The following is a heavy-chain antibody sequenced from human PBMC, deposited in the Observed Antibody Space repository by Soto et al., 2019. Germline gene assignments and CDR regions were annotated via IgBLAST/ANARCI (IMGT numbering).Heavy chain of an antibody. CDR1: GFTFSSYW. D-gene: IGHD3-22*01. V-gene: IGHV3-74*01. J-gene: IGHJ4*02. CDR3: ARDWLLGDSSGYAPLDY. CDR2: INSDGSST. Sequence: EVQLVESGGGLVQPGGSLRLSCAASGFTFSSYWMHWVRQAPGKGLVWVSRINSDGSSTSYADCVKGRFTISRDNAKNTLYLQMNSLRAEDTAVYYCARDWLLGDSSGYAPLDYWGQGTLVTVSS.